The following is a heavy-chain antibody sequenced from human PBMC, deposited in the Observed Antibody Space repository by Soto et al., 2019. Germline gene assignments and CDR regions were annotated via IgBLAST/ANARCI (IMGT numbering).Heavy chain of an antibody. D-gene: IGHD3-3*01. CDR2: ISSSSSYI. J-gene: IGHJ5*02. CDR1: GFTFSSYS. V-gene: IGHV3-21*01. Sequence: PGGSLRLSCAASGFTFSSYSMNWVRQAPGKGLEWFSSISSSSSYIYYADSVKGRFTISRDNAKNSLYLQMNSLRAEDTAVYYCARDPKSDSYNWFDPWGQGTLVTVSS. CDR3: ARDPKSDSYNWFDP.